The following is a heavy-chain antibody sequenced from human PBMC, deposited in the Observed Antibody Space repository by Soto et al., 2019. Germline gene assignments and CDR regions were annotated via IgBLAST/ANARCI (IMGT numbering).Heavy chain of an antibody. V-gene: IGHV4-30-2*01. CDR2: IYHSGST. Sequence: SETLSLTCAVSGGSIISGGYSWSCIRQPPGKGLEWIGYIYHSGSTYYNPSLKSRVTISVDRSKNQFSLKLSSVTAADTAVYYCARERLGGFDYWGQGTLVTISS. CDR1: GGSIISGGYS. J-gene: IGHJ4*02. D-gene: IGHD3-16*01. CDR3: ARERLGGFDY.